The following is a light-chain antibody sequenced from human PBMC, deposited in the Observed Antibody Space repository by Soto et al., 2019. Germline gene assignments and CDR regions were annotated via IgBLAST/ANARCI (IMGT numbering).Light chain of an antibody. V-gene: IGLV1-44*01. CDR3: AAWDDSLNGWV. J-gene: IGLJ3*02. CDR2: SNN. CDR1: NSNIGSNT. Sequence: QSVLTQPSSASGTPGQRVTISCSGSNSNIGSNTVNWYQQLPGTAPKLLIHSNNQRPSGVPDRFSGSKSGTSASLAISGLQSEDEGDYYCAAWDDSLNGWVFGGGTKVTVL.